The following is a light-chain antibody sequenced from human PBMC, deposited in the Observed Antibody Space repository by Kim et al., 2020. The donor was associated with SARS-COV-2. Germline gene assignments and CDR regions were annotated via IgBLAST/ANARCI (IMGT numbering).Light chain of an antibody. CDR2: AAS. V-gene: IGKV1-39*01. J-gene: IGKJ2*03. CDR3: QQTFGTQYS. CDR1: QSVSIN. Sequence: LSASVGDRVTITCRASQSVSINLNWYQQKPGKAPRLLIYAASSLQSGVPSRFSGSGSVTGFTLTISSLQPEDFAVYYCQQTFGTQYSFGRGTKLEIK.